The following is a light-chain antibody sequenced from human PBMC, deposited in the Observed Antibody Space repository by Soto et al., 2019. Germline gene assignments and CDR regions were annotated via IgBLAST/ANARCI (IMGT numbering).Light chain of an antibody. CDR1: QSVSSY. CDR2: DAS. V-gene: IGKV3-11*01. Sequence: EIVLTQSPATLSLSPGERATLSCRASQSVSSYLAWYQQKPGQAPRLLIYDASNRDTGIPARFSGSWSGTDFTLIISSLEPEDFEVYYCQQRSNWPHTFGQGTKLEIK. J-gene: IGKJ2*01. CDR3: QQRSNWPHT.